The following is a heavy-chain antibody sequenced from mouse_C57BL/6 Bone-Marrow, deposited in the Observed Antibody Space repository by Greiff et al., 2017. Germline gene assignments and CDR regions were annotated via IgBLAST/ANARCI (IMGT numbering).Heavy chain of an antibody. D-gene: IGHD4-1*01. CDR3: ARDWTWFAY. CDR2: INPSNGGT. J-gene: IGHJ3*01. CDR1: GYTFTSYW. Sequence: QRQQPVTELVKPGASVKLSCKASGYTFTSYWMHWVKQRPGQGLEWIGNINPSNGGTNYNEKFKSKATLTVDKSSSTAYMQLSSLKSEDSAVYYWARDWTWFAYWGQGTLVTVSA. V-gene: IGHV1-53*01.